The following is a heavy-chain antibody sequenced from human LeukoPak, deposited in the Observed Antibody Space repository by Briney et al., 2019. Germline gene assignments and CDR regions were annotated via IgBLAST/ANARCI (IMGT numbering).Heavy chain of an antibody. CDR3: ARVRLQFRYFDY. CDR1: GDSISNYY. Sequence: SETLSLTCTVSGDSISNYYWSWIRQPPGKGLEWIGYIYYSGSTSYNPSLKSRVTISVDTSKNQFSLKLSSVTAADTAVYYCARVRLQFRYFDYWGQGTLVTVSS. J-gene: IGHJ4*02. CDR2: IYYSGST. D-gene: IGHD4-11*01. V-gene: IGHV4-59*08.